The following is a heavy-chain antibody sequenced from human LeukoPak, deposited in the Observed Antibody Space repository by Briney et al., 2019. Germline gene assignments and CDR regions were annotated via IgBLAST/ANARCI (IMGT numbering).Heavy chain of an antibody. J-gene: IGHJ4*02. CDR2: IKEDGSEI. Sequence: GGSLRLSCAASGFTFSRYWMSWVRQAPGKGLEWVANIKEDGSEIYYVDSVRGRFTISRDNAKNSLCLQMSSLRAEDTAIYFCARGQTWGEGTLVIVSS. CDR3: ARGQT. V-gene: IGHV3-7*01. CDR1: GFTFSRYW.